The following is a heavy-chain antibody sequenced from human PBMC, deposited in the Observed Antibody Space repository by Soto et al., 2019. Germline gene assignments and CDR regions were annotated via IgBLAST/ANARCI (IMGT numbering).Heavy chain of an antibody. CDR3: AGGGAIAARPDYFDY. CDR1: GGSISSYY. D-gene: IGHD6-6*01. Sequence: SETLSLTCTVSGGSISSYYWSWIRQPPGKGLEWIGYIYYSGSTNYNPSLKSRVTISVDTSKNQFSLRLSSVTAADTAVYYCAGGGAIAARPDYFDYWGQGTLVTVSS. CDR2: IYYSGST. J-gene: IGHJ4*02. V-gene: IGHV4-59*01.